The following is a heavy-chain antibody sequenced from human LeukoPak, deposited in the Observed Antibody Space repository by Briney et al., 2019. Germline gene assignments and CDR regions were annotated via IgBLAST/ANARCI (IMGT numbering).Heavy chain of an antibody. J-gene: IGHJ4*02. CDR1: GFTFSSYA. CDR3: AKAPHFIAVAGTNYYFDY. V-gene: IGHV3-23*01. D-gene: IGHD6-19*01. CDR2: ISGSGGST. Sequence: GGSLRLSCAASGFTFSSYAMSWVRQAPGKGPEWVSAISGSGGSTYYADSVKGRFTISRDNSKNTLYLQMNSLRAEDTAVYYCAKAPHFIAVAGTNYYFDYWGQGTLVTVSS.